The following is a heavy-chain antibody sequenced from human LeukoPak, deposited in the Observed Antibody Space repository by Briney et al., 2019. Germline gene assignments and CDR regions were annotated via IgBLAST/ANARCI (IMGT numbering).Heavy chain of an antibody. Sequence: GGSLRGSCAASTFSFSNYEMNWVRQAPGQGLEWVSYISTSGYTIYYADSVKGRFTISRDSAKNSLYLQMSSLRAEDTAVYYCARVGYHGSGSFDYWGQGTLVTVSS. V-gene: IGHV3-48*03. CDR1: TFSFSNYE. J-gene: IGHJ4*02. CDR3: ARVGYHGSGSFDY. D-gene: IGHD3-10*01. CDR2: ISTSGYTI.